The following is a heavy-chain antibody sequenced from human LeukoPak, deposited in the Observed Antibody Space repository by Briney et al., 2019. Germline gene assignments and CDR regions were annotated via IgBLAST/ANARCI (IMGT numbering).Heavy chain of an antibody. CDR3: ARDRGYGDYLSYFDY. V-gene: IGHV4-59*01. J-gene: IGHJ4*02. CDR2: IYYSGST. CDR1: GGSISSNY. Sequence: SETLSLTCTVSGGSISSNYWSWIRQPPGKGLEWIGYIYYSGSTNSNPSLKSRVTISVDTSKNQFSLNLSSVTAADTAVYYCARDRGYGDYLSYFDYWGQGTLVTVSS. D-gene: IGHD4-17*01.